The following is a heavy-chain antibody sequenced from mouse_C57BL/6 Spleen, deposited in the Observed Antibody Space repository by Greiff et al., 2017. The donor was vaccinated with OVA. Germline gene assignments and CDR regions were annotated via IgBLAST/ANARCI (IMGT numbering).Heavy chain of an antibody. CDR2: IRNKANGYTT. D-gene: IGHD4-1*01. CDR3: ARFNWNYYAMDY. Sequence: EVQVVESGGGLVQPGGSLSLSCAASGFTFTDYYMSWVRQPPGKALEWLGFIRNKANGYTTEYSASVKGRFTISRDNSQSILYLQMNALRAEDSATYYCARFNWNYYAMDYWGQGTSVTVSS. CDR1: GFTFTDYY. J-gene: IGHJ4*01. V-gene: IGHV7-3*01.